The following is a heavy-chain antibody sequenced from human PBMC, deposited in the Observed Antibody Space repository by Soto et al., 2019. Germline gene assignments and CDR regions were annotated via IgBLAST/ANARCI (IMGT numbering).Heavy chain of an antibody. D-gene: IGHD6-19*01. CDR1: GFSLTSTGVG. Sequence: SGPTLVNPTQTLTLTCSFSGFSLTSTGVGVGWFRQPPGKALEWLGLTYWNDDDRYRSSLRSRLTIMKDTSKNQVVLTMTNMDPEDTATYYCAHRPGGSGWRYYFDYWGQGTLVTVSS. V-gene: IGHV2-5*01. J-gene: IGHJ4*02. CDR2: TYWNDDD. CDR3: AHRPGGSGWRYYFDY.